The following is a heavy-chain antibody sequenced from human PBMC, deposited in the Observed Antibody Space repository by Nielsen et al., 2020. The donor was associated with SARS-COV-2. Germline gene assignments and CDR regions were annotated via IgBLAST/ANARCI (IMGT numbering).Heavy chain of an antibody. V-gene: IGHV3-66*01. Sequence: GESLKISCAASGFTVSSNYMSWVRQAPGKGLEWVSVIYSGGSTYYADSVKGRFTISRDNSKNTLYLQMNSLRAEDTAVYYCARGMGYSYGFDYWGQGTLVTVSS. CDR2: IYSGGST. J-gene: IGHJ4*02. CDR1: GFTVSSNY. D-gene: IGHD5-18*01. CDR3: ARGMGYSYGFDY.